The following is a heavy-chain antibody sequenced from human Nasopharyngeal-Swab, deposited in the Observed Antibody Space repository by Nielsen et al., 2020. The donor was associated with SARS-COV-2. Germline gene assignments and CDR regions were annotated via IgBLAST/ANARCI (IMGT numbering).Heavy chain of an antibody. CDR1: GYTLTELS. V-gene: IGHV1-24*01. J-gene: IGHJ4*02. CDR2: FDPEDGET. D-gene: IGHD2-15*01. Sequence: ASVKVSCKVSGYTLTELSMHWVRQAPGKGLEWMGGFDPEDGETIYAQKFQGRVTMTRDTSISTAYMELSRLRSDDTAVYYCARGMGGVVVVAAMELDYWGQGTLVTVSS. CDR3: ARGMGGVVVVAAMELDY.